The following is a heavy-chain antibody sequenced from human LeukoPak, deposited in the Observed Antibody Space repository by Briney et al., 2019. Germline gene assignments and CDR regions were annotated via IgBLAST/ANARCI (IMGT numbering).Heavy chain of an antibody. V-gene: IGHV1-69*04. D-gene: IGHD5-24*01. CDR1: GGTFSSYA. J-gene: IGHJ6*02. CDR2: IIPIFGIA. Sequence: SVKDSCKASGGTFSSYAISWVRQAPGQGLEWMGRIIPIFGIANYAQKFQGSVTITADKSTSTAYMELSSLRSEDTAVYYCARDLREMADNWMYYYYGMDVWGQGTTVTVSS. CDR3: ARDLREMADNWMYYYYGMDV.